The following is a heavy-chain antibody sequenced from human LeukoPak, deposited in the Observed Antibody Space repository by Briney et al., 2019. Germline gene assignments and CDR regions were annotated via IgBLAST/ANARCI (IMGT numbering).Heavy chain of an antibody. J-gene: IGHJ4*02. D-gene: IGHD3-22*01. CDR3: ARARNNYDSSGYSALDY. CDR2: LWYDGTNK. V-gene: IGHV3-33*01. Sequence: GGSLRLSCAASGFSFSSYRMHWVRQAPGKGLEWVAGLWYDGTNKYYADSVKGRFTISRDNSKNTLYLQMNSLRAEDTAVYYCARARNNYDSSGYSALDYWGQGALVTVSS. CDR1: GFSFSSYR.